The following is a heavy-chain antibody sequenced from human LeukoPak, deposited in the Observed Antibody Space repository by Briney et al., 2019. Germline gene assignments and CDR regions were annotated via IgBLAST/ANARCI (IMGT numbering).Heavy chain of an antibody. J-gene: IGHJ3*02. D-gene: IGHD6-19*01. Sequence: ASVKVSCKASGYTFTTYYMYWVRQAPGQGLEWMGMINPSGGRTTYAQKFQGRVIVTRDTSTSTVYMELRGLRSEDTAVYYCARVNNDSSGWSPSDAFDIWGQGTMVTVSS. CDR3: ARVNNDSSGWSPSDAFDI. CDR2: INPSGGRT. V-gene: IGHV1-46*01. CDR1: GYTFTTYY.